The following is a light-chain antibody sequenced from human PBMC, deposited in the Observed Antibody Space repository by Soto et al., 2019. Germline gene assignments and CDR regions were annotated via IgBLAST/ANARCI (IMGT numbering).Light chain of an antibody. V-gene: IGKV1-5*03. CDR2: KAS. CDR1: QSISSW. J-gene: IGKJ4*01. Sequence: DIQSTPCRSTLSESVGDRATITCRASQSISSWLAWYQQKPGKAPKLLIYKASTLESGVPSRFSGSGSGTEFTLTISSLQPDDFATYYCQQYNSVSLLTFGGGTKVDIK. CDR3: QQYNSVSLLT.